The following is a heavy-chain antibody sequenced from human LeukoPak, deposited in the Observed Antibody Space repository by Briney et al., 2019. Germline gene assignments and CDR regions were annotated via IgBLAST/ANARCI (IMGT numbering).Heavy chain of an antibody. V-gene: IGHV3-7*03. Sequence: GGSLRLSCAASGFTFSDYWMTWVRQAPGKGLEWVANIKPDGSEKYYVDSVKGRFTISRDNAKNSLYLQMNSLRVEDTAVYYCASVVQGRWGQGTLVTVSS. CDR1: GFTFSDYW. CDR2: IKPDGSEK. CDR3: ASVVQGR. D-gene: IGHD3-10*01. J-gene: IGHJ4*02.